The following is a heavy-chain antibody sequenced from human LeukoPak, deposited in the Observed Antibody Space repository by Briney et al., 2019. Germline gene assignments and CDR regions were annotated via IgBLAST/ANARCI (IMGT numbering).Heavy chain of an antibody. D-gene: IGHD6-13*01. Sequence: ASVQVSCKASGYTFTCYYMHWVRQAPGQGLEWMGWINPNSGGTNYTQKFQGRVTMTRDTSISTAYMELSRLRPDDTAVYYCLIAAAGLAYFDYWGQGTLVTVSS. CDR3: LIAAAGLAYFDY. V-gene: IGHV1-2*02. CDR1: GYTFTCYY. J-gene: IGHJ4*02. CDR2: INPNSGGT.